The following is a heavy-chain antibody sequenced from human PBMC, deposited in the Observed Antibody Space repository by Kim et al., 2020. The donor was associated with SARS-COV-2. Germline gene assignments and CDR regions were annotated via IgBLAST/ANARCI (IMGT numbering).Heavy chain of an antibody. D-gene: IGHD6-19*01. CDR3: ARLAVEPYWYFDL. CDR2: IDPSDSYP. V-gene: IGHV5-10-1*01. Sequence: GESLKISCKGSGYSFTSYWISWVRQMPGKGLEWMGRIDPSDSYPNYSPSFQGHVTISADKSISTAYLQWSSLKASDTAMYYCARLAVEPYWYFDLWGRGTLVTVSS. CDR1: GYSFTSYW. J-gene: IGHJ2*01.